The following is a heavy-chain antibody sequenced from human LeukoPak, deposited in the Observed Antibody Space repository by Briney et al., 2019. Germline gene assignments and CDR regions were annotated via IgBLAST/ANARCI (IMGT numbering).Heavy chain of an antibody. Sequence: GGSLRLSCAASGFTFSGSAMHWVRQASGKGLEWVGRIRSKANSYATAYAASVKGRFSISRDDSKNTAYLQMNSLKTEDTAVYYCTRGAAVVYDILTGYYILGVFDYWGQGTLVTVSS. V-gene: IGHV3-73*01. CDR3: TRGAAVVYDILTGYYILGVFDY. CDR1: GFTFSGSA. D-gene: IGHD3-9*01. J-gene: IGHJ4*02. CDR2: IRSKANSYAT.